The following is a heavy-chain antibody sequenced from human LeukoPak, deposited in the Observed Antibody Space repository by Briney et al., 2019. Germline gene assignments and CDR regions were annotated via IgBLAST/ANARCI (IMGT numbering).Heavy chain of an antibody. J-gene: IGHJ4*02. V-gene: IGHV3-64D*06. CDR1: GFTFTSHV. D-gene: IGHD1-1*01. CDR2: ISMNVQTT. Sequence: PGGSLRLSCSASGFTFTSHVMHWVRQAPGKGLQYVSGISMNVQTTYYAGSVKGRFTISRDSSKNTVYLQMNGLTAEDTAVYYCVREGLERRTNFDYWGQGTLV. CDR3: VREGLERRTNFDY.